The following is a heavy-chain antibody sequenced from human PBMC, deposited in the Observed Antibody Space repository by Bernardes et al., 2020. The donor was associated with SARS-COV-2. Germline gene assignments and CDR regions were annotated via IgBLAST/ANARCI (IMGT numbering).Heavy chain of an antibody. D-gene: IGHD3-10*01. Sequence: SETLSLTCTVSGGSISSGGYYWSWIRQHPGKDLEWIGYIYYSGSTYYNPSLRSRVSMSVDTSKNQFSLRMSSVTAADTAVYFCARAFSFGSFDYWGQGTLVTVSS. CDR1: GGSISSGGYY. CDR2: IYYSGST. J-gene: IGHJ4*02. CDR3: ARAFSFGSFDY. V-gene: IGHV4-31*03.